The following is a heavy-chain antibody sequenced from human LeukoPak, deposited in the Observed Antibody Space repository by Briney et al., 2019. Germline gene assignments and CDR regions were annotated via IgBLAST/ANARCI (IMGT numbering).Heavy chain of an antibody. Sequence: SETLSLTCAVSGGSISSSNWWSWVRQPPGRGLEWIGEIYHSGSTNYNPSLKSRVTISVDKSKNQFSLKLSSVTAADTAVYYCARRSSSWNAFDIWGRGTMVTVSS. D-gene: IGHD6-6*01. CDR1: GGSISSSNW. CDR2: IYHSGST. J-gene: IGHJ3*02. V-gene: IGHV4-4*02. CDR3: ARRSSSWNAFDI.